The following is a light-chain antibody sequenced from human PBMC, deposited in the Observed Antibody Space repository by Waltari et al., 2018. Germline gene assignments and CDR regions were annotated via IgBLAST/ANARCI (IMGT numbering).Light chain of an antibody. Sequence: DIQMTQSPSTLSASVGDRVTITCRASQTINGWLAWYQQKPRTAPEFLIHDASTLESGVPPRFSGSGSGTEFTLTISSVQPEDVATYYCQQYLLFWTFGQGTRVEIK. J-gene: IGKJ1*01. CDR2: DAS. CDR1: QTINGW. V-gene: IGKV1-5*01. CDR3: QQYLLFWT.